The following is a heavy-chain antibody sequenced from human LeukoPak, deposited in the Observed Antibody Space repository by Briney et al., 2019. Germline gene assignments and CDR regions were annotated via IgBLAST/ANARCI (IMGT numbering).Heavy chain of an antibody. CDR3: AKQFWRTQRYNWFDP. J-gene: IGHJ5*02. V-gene: IGHV3-23*01. CDR1: GFTFSSYA. CDR2: ISGSGGST. Sequence: PGGSLRFSCAASGFTFSSYAMSWVRQAPGKGLEWVSAISGSGGSTYYADSVKGRFTISRDNSKNTLYLQMNSLRAEDTAVYYCAKQFWRTQRYNWFDPWGQGTLVTVSS. D-gene: IGHD3-3*01.